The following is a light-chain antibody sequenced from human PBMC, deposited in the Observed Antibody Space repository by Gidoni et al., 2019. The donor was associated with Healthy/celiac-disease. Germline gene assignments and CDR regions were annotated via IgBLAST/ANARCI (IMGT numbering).Light chain of an antibody. V-gene: IGKV3-11*01. J-gene: IGKJ1*01. CDR1: QSVSSY. Sequence: EIVLTQSPATLSLSPGESATLSCRASQSVSSYLAWYQQKPGQAPRLLIYDASNTATGIPARFIRSGSGTHFTLTISSLEPEVFSVYYCQQRSNWPTFGQGTKVEIK. CDR2: DAS. CDR3: QQRSNWPT.